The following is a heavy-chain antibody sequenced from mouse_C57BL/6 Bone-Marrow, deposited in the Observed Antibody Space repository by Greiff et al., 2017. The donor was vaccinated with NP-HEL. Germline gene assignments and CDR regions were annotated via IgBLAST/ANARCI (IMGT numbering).Heavy chain of an antibody. V-gene: IGHV2-2*01. CDR2: IWSGGST. CDR1: GFSLTSYG. Sequence: VQLVESGPGLVQPSQSLSITCTVSGFSLTSYGVHWVRQSPGKGLEWLGVIWSGGSTDYNAAFISRLSISKDNSKSQVFFKMNSLQADDTAIYYCARKGYYDYDGRMDYWGQGTSVTVSS. CDR3: ARKGYYDYDGRMDY. D-gene: IGHD2-4*01. J-gene: IGHJ4*01.